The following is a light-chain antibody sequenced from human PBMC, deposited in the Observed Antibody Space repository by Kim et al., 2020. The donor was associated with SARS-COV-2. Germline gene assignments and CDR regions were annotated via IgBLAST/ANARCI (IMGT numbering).Light chain of an antibody. CDR1: SSNIGAGYD. J-gene: IGLJ1*01. Sequence: VTISCTGSSSNIGAGYDVPWYPELPGTAPQLLIYGNSNRPSGVPDRFSGSKSGTSASLAITGLQAEDEADYYCQSYDSSLSGSYVFGTGTKVTVL. CDR2: GNS. CDR3: QSYDSSLSGSYV. V-gene: IGLV1-40*01.